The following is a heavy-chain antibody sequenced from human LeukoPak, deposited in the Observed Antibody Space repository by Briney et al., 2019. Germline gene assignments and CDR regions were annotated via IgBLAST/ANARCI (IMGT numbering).Heavy chain of an antibody. CDR1: GFTVSSKY. D-gene: IGHD2-21*02. CDR2: IYSGGNT. J-gene: IGHJ4*02. CDR3: ASATYCAGDCYAFFDF. Sequence: GGSLRLSCAASGFTVSSKYMSWVRQAPGKGLEWVSVIYSGGNTWYADSVKGRFTNSRDNSKNTVYLQMNSLRPEDTAMYYCASATYCAGDCYAFFDFWGQGALVNVSS. V-gene: IGHV3-66*02.